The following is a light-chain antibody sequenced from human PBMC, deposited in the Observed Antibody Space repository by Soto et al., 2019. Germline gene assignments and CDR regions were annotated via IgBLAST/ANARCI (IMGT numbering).Light chain of an antibody. CDR3: AAWDDTVRSYV. Sequence: QSVLTQPPSVSGTPGQRVTISCSGGISNIATNYVHWFQQLPGTAPKVLSNRDNQRPSGVPDRFSGSKSGTSASLAISGLRSEDEAEYYCAAWDDTVRSYVFGNGTKLTVL. CDR1: ISNIATNY. J-gene: IGLJ1*01. V-gene: IGLV1-47*01. CDR2: RDN.